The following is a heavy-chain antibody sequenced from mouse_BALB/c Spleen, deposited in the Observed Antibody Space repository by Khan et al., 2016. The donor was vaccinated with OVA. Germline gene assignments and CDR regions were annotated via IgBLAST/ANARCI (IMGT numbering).Heavy chain of an antibody. CDR3: ARKDYYDYDPFPY. Sequence: EVQLVETGPGLVKPSQSLSLTCTVTGYSITSEYTWNWIRQFPGNKLEWMGFISYSGNTRYNPSLKSRISITRDTSKNQFFLQLNSVTSEDTATYYCARKDYYDYDPFPYWGQGTLVTASA. V-gene: IGHV3-2*02. D-gene: IGHD2-4*01. J-gene: IGHJ3*01. CDR2: ISYSGNT. CDR1: GYSITSEYT.